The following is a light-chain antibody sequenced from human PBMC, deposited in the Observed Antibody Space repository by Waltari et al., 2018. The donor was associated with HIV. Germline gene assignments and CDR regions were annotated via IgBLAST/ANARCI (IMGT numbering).Light chain of an antibody. J-gene: IGKJ2*01. CDR1: QSLLHRDGYHY. CDR2: LSS. CDR3: MQPLQTPYT. V-gene: IGKV2-28*01. Sequence: DIVMTQSPLSLPVTPGEPASISCRSSQSLLHRDGYHYLDWYLQKPGQSPQLLIYLSSYRASGVPDRFSGSASGTDFTLKISRVEAEDVGIYYCMQPLQTPYTFGQGTKLEIK.